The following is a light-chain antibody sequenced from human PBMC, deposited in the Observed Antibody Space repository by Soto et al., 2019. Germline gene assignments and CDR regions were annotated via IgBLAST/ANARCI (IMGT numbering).Light chain of an antibody. CDR2: DAS. Sequence: EFVLTQSPGTLSLSPGERATLSCRASQTVRNNYLAWYQQKPGQAPRLLIYDASSRATGIPDRFSGGGSGTDFTLTISRLEPEDFAVYYCQQRSNWPPKITFGQGTRLEIK. CDR3: QQRSNWPPKIT. V-gene: IGKV3D-20*02. J-gene: IGKJ5*01. CDR1: QTVRNNY.